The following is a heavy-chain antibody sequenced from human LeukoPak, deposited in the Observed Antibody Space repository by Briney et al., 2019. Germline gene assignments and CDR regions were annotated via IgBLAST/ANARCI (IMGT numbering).Heavy chain of an antibody. D-gene: IGHD3-22*01. CDR3: ARGFGSSGYYFRY. CDR1: GGSFSAYY. CDR2: INHSGST. V-gene: IGHV4-34*01. Sequence: PSETLSLTCAVYGGSFSAYYWSWIRQPPGKGLEWIGEINHSGSTNYNPSLKSRVTISVDTSNNQFSLKLSSVTAADTAVYYCARGFGSSGYYFRYWGQGTLVTVSS. J-gene: IGHJ4*02.